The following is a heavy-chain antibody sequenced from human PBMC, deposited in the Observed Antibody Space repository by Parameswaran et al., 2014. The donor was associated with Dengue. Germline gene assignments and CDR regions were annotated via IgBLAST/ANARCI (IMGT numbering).Heavy chain of an antibody. D-gene: IGHD4-17*01. V-gene: IGHV3-30*18. J-gene: IGHJ6*02. CDR3: AKVYRGLRGGMDV. CDR2: LSYDGSNR. Sequence: PGKGLEWVAVLSYDGSNRYYGDSVKGRFTISRDNSKNTLYLQMNSLRTEDTAVYYCAKVYRGLRGGMDVWGQGTTVTVSS.